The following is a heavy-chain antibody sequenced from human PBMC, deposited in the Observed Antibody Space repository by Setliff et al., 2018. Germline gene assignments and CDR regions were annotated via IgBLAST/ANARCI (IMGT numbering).Heavy chain of an antibody. J-gene: IGHJ4*02. D-gene: IGHD2-15*01. CDR3: AKDQGTGYCSGGSCYLFGH. CDR1: GFTFRNYG. CDR2: IWFDGGNE. V-gene: IGHV3-33*03. Sequence: PGESLKISCAASGFTFRNYGMHWVRQAPGKGPEWVAVIWFDGGNEFYADSVRGRFTISRDNSKNMLYLQMDSLRVEDTAVYYCAKDQGTGYCSGGSCYLFGHWGQGVQVTVSS.